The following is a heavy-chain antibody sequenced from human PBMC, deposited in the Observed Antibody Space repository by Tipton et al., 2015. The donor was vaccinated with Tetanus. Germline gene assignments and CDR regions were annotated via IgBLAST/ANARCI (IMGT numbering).Heavy chain of an antibody. CDR1: GFTFSDYT. D-gene: IGHD2-8*01. Sequence: SLRLSCAASGFTFSDYTMAWVRQAPGEGLEWVSTISGGGHNTHYADSVQGRFTISRDNSKNTMYLQMNSLRAEGTAVYYCTKDVGIVLFDYWGQGTLVTVSS. CDR3: TKDVGIVLFDY. V-gene: IGHV3-23*01. J-gene: IGHJ4*02. CDR2: ISGGGHNT.